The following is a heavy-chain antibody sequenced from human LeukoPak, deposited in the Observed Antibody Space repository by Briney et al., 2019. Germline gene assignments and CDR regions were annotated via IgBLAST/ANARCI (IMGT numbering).Heavy chain of an antibody. D-gene: IGHD1-26*01. V-gene: IGHV3-30*18. CDR3: AKDRAIVGAPRDAFDI. J-gene: IGHJ3*02. CDR1: GFTFSSYG. CDR2: ILSDGSKE. Sequence: GGSLRLSCAASGFTFSSYGMHWVRQAPGKGLEWVAVILSDGSKEFYTDSVKGRFTISRDNSKNTLYLQMNSLRAEDTAVYYCAKDRAIVGAPRDAFDIWGQGTMVTVSS.